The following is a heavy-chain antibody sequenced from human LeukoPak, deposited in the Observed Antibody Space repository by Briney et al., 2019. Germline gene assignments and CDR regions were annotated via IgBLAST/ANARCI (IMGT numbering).Heavy chain of an antibody. Sequence: ASVKVSCKASGYMFNIYGISWVRQAPGQGLEWMAWTSVNNGDTKYGQKFQGRVTMTTDTSTSTAYMELRSLRSDDTAVYYCASTVSSSWYYYYYYMDVWGKGTTVTVSS. V-gene: IGHV1-18*01. CDR3: ASTVSSSWYYYYYYMDV. D-gene: IGHD6-13*01. CDR2: TSVNNGDT. CDR1: GYMFNIYG. J-gene: IGHJ6*03.